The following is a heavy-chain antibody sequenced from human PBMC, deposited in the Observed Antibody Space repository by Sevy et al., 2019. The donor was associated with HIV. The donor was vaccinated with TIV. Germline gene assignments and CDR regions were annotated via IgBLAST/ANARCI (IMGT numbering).Heavy chain of an antibody. CDR1: GFTFSSYA. V-gene: IGHV3-21*01. CDR2: INAISSNI. J-gene: IGHJ4*02. D-gene: IGHD2-15*01. CDR3: ARDLFSGSNAVYGY. Sequence: GGSLRLSCAASGFTFSSYAMNWVRQAPGKGLEWVSSINAISSNIYYADSVKGRFIISGDNAVNSLYLQMNSVRAEDTAVYYCARDLFSGSNAVYGYWGQGTLVTVSS.